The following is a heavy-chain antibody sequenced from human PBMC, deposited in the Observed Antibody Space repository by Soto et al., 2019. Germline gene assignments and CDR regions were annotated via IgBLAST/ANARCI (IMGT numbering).Heavy chain of an antibody. CDR3: ARGPRSTVSSPAFY. V-gene: IGHV1-18*01. CDR2: ISGYNGNT. D-gene: IGHD4-17*01. CDR1: GYAFSSYG. J-gene: IGHJ4*02. Sequence: QVQLVQSGAEVKKPGASVTVSCKASGYAFSSYGITWVRQAPGQGLEWMGWISGYNGNTNYAQKLQGRVTLTKDTSGSSAYMELRSLRSDDTAVYYGARGPRSTVSSPAFYWAQGTLLTVSS.